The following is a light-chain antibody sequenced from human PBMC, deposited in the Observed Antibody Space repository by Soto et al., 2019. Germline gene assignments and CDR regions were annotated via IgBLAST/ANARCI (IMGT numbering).Light chain of an antibody. CDR1: SSDVVGYNY. CDR3: TSYTSSRSWV. Sequence: QSALTQPASVSGSPGQSLTISCTGTSSDVVGYNYVSWYQQHPGKAPKLMIYEVSNRPSGVSNRFSGSKSGNTASLTISGLQAEDEADYYCTSYTSSRSWVFGGGTKLAVL. J-gene: IGLJ3*02. CDR2: EVS. V-gene: IGLV2-14*01.